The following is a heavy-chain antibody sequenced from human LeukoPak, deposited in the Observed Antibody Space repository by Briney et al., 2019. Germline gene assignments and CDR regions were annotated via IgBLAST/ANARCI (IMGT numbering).Heavy chain of an antibody. CDR1: GFTFSSYS. CDR2: ISSSSSYI. Sequence: GGSLRLSCAASGFTFSSYSMNWVRQAPGKGLEWVSSISSSSSYIYYADSVKGRFTISRDNAKNSLYLQMNSLRAEDTAAYYCARESTEIVLMVYAEEEGFDYWGQGTLSPPPQ. CDR3: ARESTEIVLMVYAEEEGFDY. D-gene: IGHD2-8*01. J-gene: IGHJ4*02. V-gene: IGHV3-21*01.